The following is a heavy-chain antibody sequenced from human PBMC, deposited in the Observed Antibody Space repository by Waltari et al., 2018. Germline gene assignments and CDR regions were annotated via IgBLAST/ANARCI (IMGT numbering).Heavy chain of an antibody. V-gene: IGHV4-38-2*01. CDR2: IYHGGDK. J-gene: IGHJ1*01. D-gene: IGHD2-2*01. Sequence: QVQLQESGPGLVRPSETLSLTCAVSGYLINSGYYWGWVRQTPGKGLQWIGTIYHGGDKYYTPSLESRVTMSLDTSKNQFFLKLTSVTAEDTAMYYCVRNGLGYCTSSTCYKNDDWGQGTLVTVSS. CDR1: GYLINSGYY. CDR3: VRNGLGYCTSSTCYKNDD.